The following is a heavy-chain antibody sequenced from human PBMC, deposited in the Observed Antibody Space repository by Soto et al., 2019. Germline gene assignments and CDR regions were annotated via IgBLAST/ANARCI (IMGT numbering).Heavy chain of an antibody. D-gene: IGHD6-13*01. J-gene: IGHJ4*02. CDR1: GGSFSGYY. Sequence: QVQLQQWGAGLLKPSETLSLTCAVYGGSFSGYYWSWIRQPPGKGLEWIGEMKHSGSTNYNPSLRSPVTISVDTSKNQFSLKLSSVTAADTAVYYCARLYGSRGPFDYWGQGTLVTVSS. CDR2: MKHSGST. CDR3: ARLYGSRGPFDY. V-gene: IGHV4-34*01.